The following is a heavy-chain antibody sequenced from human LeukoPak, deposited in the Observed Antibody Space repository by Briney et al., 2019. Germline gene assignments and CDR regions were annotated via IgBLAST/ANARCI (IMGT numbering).Heavy chain of an antibody. CDR2: ISYDGSNK. V-gene: IGHV3-30-3*01. J-gene: IGHJ3*02. CDR3: ARDRSLTPPYYDILTDSGAFDI. CDR1: GFTFSNYA. Sequence: GGSLRLSCAASGFTFSNYAMHWVRQAPGKGLEWLAVISYDGSNKYYADSVKGRFTISRDNSKNTLYLQMNSLRAEDTAVYFCARDRSLTPPYYDILTDSGAFDIWGQGTMVTVSS. D-gene: IGHD3-9*01.